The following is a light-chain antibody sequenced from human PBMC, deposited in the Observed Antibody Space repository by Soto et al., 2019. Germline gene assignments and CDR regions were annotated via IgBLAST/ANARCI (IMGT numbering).Light chain of an antibody. CDR2: GAS. V-gene: IGKV3-20*01. CDR3: QQYGGSPWT. CDR1: QSVSNSY. J-gene: IGKJ1*01. Sequence: EIVLTQSPGTLSLSPGERATLSCRASQSVSNSYLAWYQQKPGQAPRLLIYGASSRATGIPDRFSGSGSGTDFALPKSRVGPEDFAVYHCQQYGGSPWTFGQGTKVEIK.